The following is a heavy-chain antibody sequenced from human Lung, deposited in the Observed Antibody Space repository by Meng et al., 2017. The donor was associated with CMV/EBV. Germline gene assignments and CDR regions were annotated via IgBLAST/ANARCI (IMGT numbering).Heavy chain of an antibody. D-gene: IGHD3-16*01. Sequence: GESLKISCAASGLTFSHYGMHWVRQAPGKGLEWEAGIWYDGSNKYYGDSVKGRFTISRDNSKNTLYLQMNSLIAEDTAVYYCAKDQYYFWGIEIPRYGMDVWGKGNXVDGAS. CDR3: AKDQYYFWGIEIPRYGMDV. CDR2: IWYDGSNK. CDR1: GLTFSHYG. V-gene: IGHV3-33*06. J-gene: IGHJ6*04.